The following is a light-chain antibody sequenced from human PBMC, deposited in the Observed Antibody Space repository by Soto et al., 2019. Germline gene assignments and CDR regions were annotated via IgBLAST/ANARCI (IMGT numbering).Light chain of an antibody. CDR1: QNINTW. V-gene: IGKV1-5*01. J-gene: IGKJ1*01. CDR2: GAS. CDR3: QQYETDRT. Sequence: DIQVTQSPSTLSASVGDRVTITCRASQNINTWLAWYQQKPGEVPKLLIYGASNLQSGVPSRFSGSGSGTEFTLTISSLQPDDFASYYCQQYETDRTFGQGTKVDIK.